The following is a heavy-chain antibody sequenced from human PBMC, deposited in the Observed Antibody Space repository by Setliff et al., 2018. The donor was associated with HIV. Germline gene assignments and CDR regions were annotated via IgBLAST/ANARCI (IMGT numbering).Heavy chain of an antibody. CDR3: ASFVGATGGYI. Sequence: PSETLSLTCTVSGYSISSGYYWGCIRQPPGKGLEWIGSIYHSGSTYYNPSLKSRVTIFLDTSKNQFSLRLTSVTAADTATYYCASFVGATGGYIWGQGTKVTVSS. D-gene: IGHD7-27*01. V-gene: IGHV4-38-2*02. CDR2: IYHSGST. CDR1: GYSISSGYY. J-gene: IGHJ3*02.